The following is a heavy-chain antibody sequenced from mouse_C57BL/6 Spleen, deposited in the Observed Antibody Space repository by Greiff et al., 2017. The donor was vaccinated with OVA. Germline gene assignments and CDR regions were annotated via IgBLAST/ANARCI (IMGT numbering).Heavy chain of an antibody. CDR3: ARDIFNYGSSHWYFDV. Sequence: EVQLQQSGPELVKPGASVKMSCKVSGYTFTDYNMHWVKQSHGKSLEWIGYINPNNGGTSYNQKFKGKATLTVNKSSSTAYMELRSLTSEDSAVYYCARDIFNYGSSHWYFDVWGTGTTVTVSS. J-gene: IGHJ1*03. D-gene: IGHD1-1*01. CDR2: INPNNGGT. V-gene: IGHV1-22*01. CDR1: GYTFTDYN.